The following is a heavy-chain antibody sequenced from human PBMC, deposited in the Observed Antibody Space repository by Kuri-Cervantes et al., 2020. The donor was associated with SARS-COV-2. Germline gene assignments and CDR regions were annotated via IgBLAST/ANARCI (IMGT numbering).Heavy chain of an antibody. CDR1: GGTFSSYA. Sequence: SVKVSCKASGGTFSSYAISWVRQAPGQGLEWMGGIIPIFGTANYAQKFQGRVTITADESTSTAYMELSSLRSEDTAVYYCAGREQLVLWYYYYGMDVWGQGTTVTVSS. CDR2: IIPIFGTA. D-gene: IGHD6-6*01. J-gene: IGHJ6*01. CDR3: AGREQLVLWYYYYGMDV. V-gene: IGHV1-69*13.